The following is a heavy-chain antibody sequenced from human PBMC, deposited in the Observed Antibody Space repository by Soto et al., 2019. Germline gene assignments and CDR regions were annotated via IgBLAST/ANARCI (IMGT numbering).Heavy chain of an antibody. CDR2: FDPEDGET. Sequence: ASVKVSCKGSGYTLTELSMHWVRQAPGKGLEWMGGFDPEDGETIYAQKFQGRVTMTEDTSTDTAYMELSSLRSEDTAVYYCATSSESSSYYYYGMDVWGQGTTVTVSS. J-gene: IGHJ6*02. CDR3: ATSSESSSYYYYGMDV. D-gene: IGHD2-15*01. CDR1: GYTLTELS. V-gene: IGHV1-24*01.